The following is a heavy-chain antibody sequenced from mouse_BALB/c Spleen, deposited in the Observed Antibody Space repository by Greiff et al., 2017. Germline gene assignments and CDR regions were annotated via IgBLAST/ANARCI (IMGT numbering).Heavy chain of an antibody. V-gene: IGHV3-8*02. J-gene: IGHJ3*01. Sequence: DVKLQESGPSLAKPSHTLSLTCSVTGDSITSGYWNWIRKFPGNKLEYIGYISYSGSTYYNPSLKSRISIARDTSKNQYYLQLNAVTTENTATYYCARYGSSYTWFAYWGQGTLVTVSA. CDR2: ISYSGST. D-gene: IGHD1-1*01. CDR1: GDSITSGY. CDR3: ARYGSSYTWFAY.